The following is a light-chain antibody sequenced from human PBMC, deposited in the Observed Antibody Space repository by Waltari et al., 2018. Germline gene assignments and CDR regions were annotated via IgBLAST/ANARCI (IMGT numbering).Light chain of an antibody. Sequence: DIHMTQSPSSLSAPVGDSVTITCQASQDIKQSLNWFHQKPGTAPEVLIFDASNSQTGAPSRFSGSGSGTDFTFTISSLQPGDMGTYYCQQYHSVPLTFGGGTTVEIK. CDR3: QQYHSVPLT. CDR2: DAS. V-gene: IGKV1-33*01. J-gene: IGKJ4*01. CDR1: QDIKQS.